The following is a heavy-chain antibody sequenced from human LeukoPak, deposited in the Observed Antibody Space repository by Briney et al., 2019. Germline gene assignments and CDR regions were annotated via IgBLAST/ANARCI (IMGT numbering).Heavy chain of an antibody. CDR3: ASSGPRGVMFDY. Sequence: PSETLSLTCTVSGGSISSYYWSWIRQPAGKGLEWIGHIYSSGSTNYNPSLKSRVSMSVYTSKKQFSLKLSSVTAADTAVYYCASSGPRGVMFDYWGHGTLVTVSS. CDR2: IYSSGST. D-gene: IGHD3-10*01. CDR1: GGSISSYY. J-gene: IGHJ5*01. V-gene: IGHV4-4*07.